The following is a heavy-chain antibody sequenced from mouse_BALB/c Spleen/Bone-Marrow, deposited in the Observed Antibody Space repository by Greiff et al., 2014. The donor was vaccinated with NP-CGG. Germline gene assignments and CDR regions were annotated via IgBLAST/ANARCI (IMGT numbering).Heavy chain of an antibody. V-gene: IGHV5-6-3*01. CDR1: GFTFSSYG. CDR3: ARVYGWYFDV. J-gene: IGHJ1*01. Sequence: EVQGVEPGGGLVQPGGSLKLSCVASGFTFSSYGMSWVRQTPDKRLELVATINNNGGSTYYPDSVKGQFTISRDNAKNTLYLQMSSLKSEDTAMYYCARVYGWYFDVWGAGTTVTVSS. CDR2: INNNGGST. D-gene: IGHD1-1*01.